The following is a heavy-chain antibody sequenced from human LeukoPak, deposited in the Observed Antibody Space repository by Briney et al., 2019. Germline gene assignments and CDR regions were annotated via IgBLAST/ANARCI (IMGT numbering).Heavy chain of an antibody. J-gene: IGHJ6*02. CDR3: ARGSCSSTSCSRRGPYYYYGMDV. CDR2: INHSGST. Sequence: PSETLSLTCAVYGGSFSGYYWSWIRQPPGKGLEWIGEINHSGSTNYNPSLKSRVTISVDTSKNQFSLKLSSVTAADTAVYYCARGSCSSTSCSRRGPYYYYGMDVWGQGTTVTVSS. D-gene: IGHD2-2*01. V-gene: IGHV4-34*01. CDR1: GGSFSGYY.